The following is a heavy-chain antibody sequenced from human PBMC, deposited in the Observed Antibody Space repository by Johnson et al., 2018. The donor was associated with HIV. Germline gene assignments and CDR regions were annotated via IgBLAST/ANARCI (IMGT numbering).Heavy chain of an antibody. V-gene: IGHV3-30*02. D-gene: IGHD3-22*01. Sequence: QVQLVESGGGVVQPGGSLRLSCAASGFTFSSYGMHWVRQAPGKGLEWVAFIRYDGSNKYYADSVKGRFTISRDNSKNTLYLQMNSLRAEETAVYYCAKEQSVVVIGIGAFDIWGQGTMVTVSS. CDR2: IRYDGSNK. CDR1: GFTFSSYG. J-gene: IGHJ3*02. CDR3: AKEQSVVVIGIGAFDI.